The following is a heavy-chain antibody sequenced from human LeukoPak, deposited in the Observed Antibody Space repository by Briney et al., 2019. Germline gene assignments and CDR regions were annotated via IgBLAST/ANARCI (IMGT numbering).Heavy chain of an antibody. CDR2: ISSSGST. Sequence: QSGGSLRLSCAASGFTFSSYEMNWVRQAPGKGLEWVSYISSSGSTYYADSVKGRFTISRDNSKNTLYLQMNSLRAEDTAVYYCAKDTRPRGYSYGSVDYWGQGTLVTVSS. V-gene: IGHV3-23*01. D-gene: IGHD5-18*01. CDR3: AKDTRPRGYSYGSVDY. J-gene: IGHJ4*02. CDR1: GFTFSSYE.